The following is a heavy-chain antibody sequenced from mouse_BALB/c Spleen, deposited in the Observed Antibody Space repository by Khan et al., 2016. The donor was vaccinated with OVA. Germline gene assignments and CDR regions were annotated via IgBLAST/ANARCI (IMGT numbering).Heavy chain of an antibody. CDR1: GFSLTDYA. CDR2: IWGGGSK. Sequence: QVQLKESGPGLVSPSQNLSITCTVSGFSLTDYAVSWIRQPPGKGLEWLGVIWGGGSKYYNYAHKSRLSISKDNSRGQVFLNMNSLQTDDTAMYYCAKDPPNYAMDQWGQGTSVTVSA. CDR3: AKDPPNYAMDQ. J-gene: IGHJ4*01. V-gene: IGHV2-6-5*01.